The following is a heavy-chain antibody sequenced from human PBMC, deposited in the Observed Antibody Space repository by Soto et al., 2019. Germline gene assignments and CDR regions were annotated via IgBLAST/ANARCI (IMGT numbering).Heavy chain of an antibody. V-gene: IGHV4-34*01. J-gene: IGHJ6*03. D-gene: IGHD3-10*01. CDR3: ARGVILWFGELSRRGGYYYYMDV. CDR2: INDSGNI. CDR1: GGSFSGYQ. Sequence: QVQLQQWGAGLLKPSETLSLTCAVYGGSFSGYQWSWIRQTPGKGLEWIGEINDSGNINYNPSLKSRVTIFLDSPKKQISLKLSSVTAVDTAVYYCARGVILWFGELSRRGGYYYYMDVWGKGTTVIVSS.